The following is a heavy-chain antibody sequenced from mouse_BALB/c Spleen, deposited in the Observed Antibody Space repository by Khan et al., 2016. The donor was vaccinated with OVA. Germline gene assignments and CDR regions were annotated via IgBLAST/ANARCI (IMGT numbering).Heavy chain of an antibody. CDR2: IWGGGGT. CDR1: GFSFSRYN. D-gene: IGHD2-14*01. Sequence: QVQLKESGPGLVAPSQSLSITCTVSGFSFSRYNIHWVRQPPGKGLEWLGMIWGGGGTDYNSNLKSRLSISKDNSTSQAFLKMNSLQTDDTAMYYCARAYYRYDGYYAMDYWGQGTSVTVSS. V-gene: IGHV2-6-4*01. J-gene: IGHJ4*01. CDR3: ARAYYRYDGYYAMDY.